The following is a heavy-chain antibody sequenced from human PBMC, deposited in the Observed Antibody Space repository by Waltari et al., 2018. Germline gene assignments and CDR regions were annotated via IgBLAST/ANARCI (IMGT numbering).Heavy chain of an antibody. CDR3: ARGGGSYHEALSDY. D-gene: IGHD1-26*01. Sequence: QVQLQESGPGLVKPSETLSLTCAVSGYSISSGYYWGWIRQPPGKGLEWIGSIYHSGSTYYNPSLKSRVTISVDTSKNQFSLKLSSVTAADTAVYYCARGGGSYHEALSDYWGQGTLVTVSS. CDR1: GYSISSGYY. CDR2: IYHSGST. J-gene: IGHJ4*02. V-gene: IGHV4-38-2*01.